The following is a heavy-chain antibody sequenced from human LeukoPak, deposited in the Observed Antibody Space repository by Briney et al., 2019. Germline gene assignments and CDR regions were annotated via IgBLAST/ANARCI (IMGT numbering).Heavy chain of an antibody. CDR1: GFTFSSYS. CDR2: ISSSSSTI. D-gene: IGHD4-17*01. J-gene: IGHJ5*02. V-gene: IGHV3-48*01. CDR3: ARHMTTVTFNWFDP. Sequence: GGSLRLSCAASGFTFSSYSMNWVRQAPGKGLEWVSYISSSSSTIYYADSVKGRFTISRDNAKNSLYLQMNSLRAADTAVYYCARHMTTVTFNWFDPWGQGTLVTVSS.